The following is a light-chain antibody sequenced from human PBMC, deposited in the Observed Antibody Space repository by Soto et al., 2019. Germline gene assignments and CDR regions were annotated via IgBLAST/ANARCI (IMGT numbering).Light chain of an antibody. CDR3: CSYAGSYSYV. CDR2: DVS. V-gene: IGLV2-11*01. Sequence: QSALTQPRSVSGSPGQSVTISCTGTSSDVGGYNYVSWYQQHPGKVPKHMIYDVSKRPSGVPDRFSGSKSGHPASLTISGLQAEDEADYYCCSYAGSYSYVFGTGTKLTV. J-gene: IGLJ1*01. CDR1: SSDVGGYNY.